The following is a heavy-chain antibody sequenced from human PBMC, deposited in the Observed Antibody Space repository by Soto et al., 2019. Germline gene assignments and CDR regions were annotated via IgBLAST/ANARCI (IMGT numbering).Heavy chain of an antibody. J-gene: IGHJ4*02. V-gene: IGHV4-39*01. CDR1: GGSISSSSYY. D-gene: IGHD1-1*01. CDR3: ARHRMATTDFDY. CDR2: IYYSGST. Sequence: SETLSLTCTVSGGSISSSSYYWGWIRQPPGKGLEWIGSIYYSGSTYYNPSLKSRVTISVDTSKNQFSLKLSSVTAADTAVYYCARHRMATTDFDYWGQGTLVTVSS.